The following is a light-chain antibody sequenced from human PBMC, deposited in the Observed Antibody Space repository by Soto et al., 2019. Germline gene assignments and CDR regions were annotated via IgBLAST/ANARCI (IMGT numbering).Light chain of an antibody. CDR1: QSISSY. J-gene: IGKJ2*01. V-gene: IGKV1-39*01. CDR2: AAS. CDR3: QQSET. Sequence: DIQMTQSPSSLSASVGDRVTINCRASQSISSYLNWYQQKPGKAPKLLIYAASSLQSGVPSRFSGSGSGTDFTLTISSLQPEDFATYYCQQSETFGQGTKLEIK.